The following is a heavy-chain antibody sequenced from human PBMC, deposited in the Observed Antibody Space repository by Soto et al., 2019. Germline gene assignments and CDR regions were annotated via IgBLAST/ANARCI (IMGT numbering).Heavy chain of an antibody. Sequence: EVQLVESGGGLVQPGGSLRLSCAASEFTFSGRSVHWVRQAPGKGLVWVSGIDKVGTDSTYADSVKGRFTSSRDNAKNTVYLHMNSLTVEDTAVYYCVRGWFGPDVWGKGTTVTVSS. D-gene: IGHD3-10*01. V-gene: IGHV3-74*01. J-gene: IGHJ6*03. CDR1: EFTFSGRS. CDR3: VRGWFGPDV. CDR2: IDKVGTDS.